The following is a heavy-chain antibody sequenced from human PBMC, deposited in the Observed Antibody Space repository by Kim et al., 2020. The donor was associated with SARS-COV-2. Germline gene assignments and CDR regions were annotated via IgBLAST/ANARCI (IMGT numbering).Heavy chain of an antibody. CDR2: ISSSSSYI. D-gene: IGHD6-19*01. J-gene: IGHJ5*02. CDR1: GFTFSSYS. Sequence: GGSLRLSCAASGFTFSSYSMNWVRQAPGKGLGWVSSISSSSSYIYYADSVKGRFTISRDNAKNSLYLQMNSLRAEDTAVYYCAREGGGSSGWSWFDPWGQGTLVTASS. CDR3: AREGGGSSGWSWFDP. V-gene: IGHV3-21*01.